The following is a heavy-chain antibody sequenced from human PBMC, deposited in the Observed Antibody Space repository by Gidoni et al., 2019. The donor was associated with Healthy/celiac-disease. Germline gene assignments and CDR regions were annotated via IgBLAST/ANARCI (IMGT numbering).Heavy chain of an antibody. CDR2: ISYDGSNK. J-gene: IGHJ4*02. CDR3: ASDGIAVAGFDY. V-gene: IGHV3-30-3*01. CDR1: GFTFSSYA. D-gene: IGHD6-19*01. Sequence: QVQLVESGGGVVQPGRSLRLSCAASGFTFSSYAMHWVRQAPGKGLEWVAVISYDGSNKYYADSVKGRFTISRDNSKNTLYLQMNSLRAEDTAVYYCASDGIAVAGFDYWGQGTLVTVS.